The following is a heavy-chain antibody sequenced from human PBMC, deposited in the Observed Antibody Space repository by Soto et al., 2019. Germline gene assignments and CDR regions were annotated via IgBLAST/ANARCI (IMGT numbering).Heavy chain of an antibody. Sequence: EVQLVESGGGLVQPGGSLRLSCAASGFTFSSYSMNWVRQAPGKGLEWVSYISSSSSTIYYADSVKGRFTISRDNAKHSLYLQMNILRAEDTAVDYCARTFMGYSGYESDAFDIWGQGTMVTVSS. D-gene: IGHD5-12*01. V-gene: IGHV3-48*01. J-gene: IGHJ3*02. CDR2: ISSSSSTI. CDR1: GFTFSSYS. CDR3: ARTFMGYSGYESDAFDI.